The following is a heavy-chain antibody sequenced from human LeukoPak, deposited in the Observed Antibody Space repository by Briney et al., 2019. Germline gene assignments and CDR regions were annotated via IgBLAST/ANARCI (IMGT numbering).Heavy chain of an antibody. D-gene: IGHD3-3*01. Sequence: PSETLSLTCAVYGGSFSGYYWSWIRQPPGKGLEWIGEINHSGSTNYNPSLQSRVTISVDTSKNQFSLKLSSVTAADTAVYYCARAPYYDFWSGYCPKEGGHYYMDVWGKGTTVTVSS. CDR1: GGSFSGYY. V-gene: IGHV4-34*01. J-gene: IGHJ6*03. CDR2: INHSGST. CDR3: ARAPYYDFWSGYCPKEGGHYYMDV.